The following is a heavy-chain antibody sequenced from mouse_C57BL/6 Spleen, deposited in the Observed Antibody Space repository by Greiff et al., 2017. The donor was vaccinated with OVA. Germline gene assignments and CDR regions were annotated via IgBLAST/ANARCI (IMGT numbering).Heavy chain of an antibody. Sequence: EVKLVESGPGLVEPSQSLSLTCSVTGYSITSGYYWNWIRQFPGNKLEWMGYIRYDGSNNYNPSLKNRISITRDTSKNQFFLKLNSVTTEDTATYYCARDYYGSSLHWYFDVWGTGTTVTVSA. J-gene: IGHJ1*03. D-gene: IGHD1-1*01. CDR2: IRYDGSN. CDR3: ARDYYGSSLHWYFDV. CDR1: GYSITSGYY. V-gene: IGHV3-6*01.